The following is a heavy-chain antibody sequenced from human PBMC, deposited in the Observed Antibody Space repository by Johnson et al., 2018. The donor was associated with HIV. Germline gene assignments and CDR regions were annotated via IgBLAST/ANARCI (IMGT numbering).Heavy chain of an antibody. D-gene: IGHD3-16*01. CDR2: ERYNEVNK. J-gene: IGHJ3*02. CDR3: AKDFGLDWGNGFDI. Sequence: QMLLVESGGGVVQPGGSLRLSCVASGFNFNTCGMHWVRQAPGKGLEWVAFERYNEVNKFYADSVKGRLTISRDNSKNTLYLEMNSLRADDTAVYYCAKDFGLDWGNGFDIWGQGTMVTVSS. CDR1: GFNFNTCG. V-gene: IGHV3-30*02.